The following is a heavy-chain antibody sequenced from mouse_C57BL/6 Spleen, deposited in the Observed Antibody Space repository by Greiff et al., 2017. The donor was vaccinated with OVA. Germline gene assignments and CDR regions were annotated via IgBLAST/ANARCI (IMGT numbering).Heavy chain of an antibody. CDR1: GYSITSGYY. CDR2: ISYDGSN. CDR3: AALLWSHYYAMDY. Sequence: DVKLQESGPGLVKPSQSLSLTCSVTGYSITSGYYWNWIRQFPGNKLEWMGYISYDGSNNYNPSLKNRISITRDTSKNQFFLKLNSVTTEDTATYYCAALLWSHYYAMDYWGQGTSVTVSS. V-gene: IGHV3-6*01. D-gene: IGHD2-10*01. J-gene: IGHJ4*01.